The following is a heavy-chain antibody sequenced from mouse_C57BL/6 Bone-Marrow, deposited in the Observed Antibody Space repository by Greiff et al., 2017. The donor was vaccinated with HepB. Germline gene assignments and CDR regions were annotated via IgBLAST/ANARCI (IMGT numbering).Heavy chain of an antibody. CDR1: GYTFTSYW. CDR2: IDPSDSYT. J-gene: IGHJ2*01. Sequence: QVQLKQPGAELVRPGTSVKLSCKASGYTFTSYWMHWVKQRPGQGLEWIGVIDPSDSYTNYNQKFKGKATLTVDTSSSTAYMQLSSLTSEDSAVYYCARVSSYFDYWGQGTTLTVSS. D-gene: IGHD1-1*01. CDR3: ARVSSYFDY. V-gene: IGHV1-59*01.